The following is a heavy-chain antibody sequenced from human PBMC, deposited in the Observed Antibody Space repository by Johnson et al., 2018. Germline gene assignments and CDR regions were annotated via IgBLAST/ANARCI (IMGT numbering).Heavy chain of an antibody. J-gene: IGHJ6*02. V-gene: IGHV3-21*06. D-gene: IGHD2-21*01. Sequence: VRQAPVKGLDWISSISKTSTFIHYSDSVKGRFAISRDNAKNSMFLLMDSLRVEDTAVYYCARDKHMSFGLDVWGQGTTVTVSS. CDR3: ARDKHMSFGLDV. CDR2: ISKTSTFI.